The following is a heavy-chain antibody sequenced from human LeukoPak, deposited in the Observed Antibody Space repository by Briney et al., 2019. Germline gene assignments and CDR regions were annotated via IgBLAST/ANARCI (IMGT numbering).Heavy chain of an antibody. Sequence: SETLSLTCSVSGGSISSYYWSWVRQPAGKGLEWIGRIYSSGGTSYNPSLNSRVTMSVDTSNSQFSLRLTSVTAADTAVYYCARGTTAAAGIFDCWGQGSLVTVSS. CDR1: GGSISSYY. CDR2: IYSSGGT. D-gene: IGHD6-13*01. J-gene: IGHJ4*02. V-gene: IGHV4-4*07. CDR3: ARGTTAAAGIFDC.